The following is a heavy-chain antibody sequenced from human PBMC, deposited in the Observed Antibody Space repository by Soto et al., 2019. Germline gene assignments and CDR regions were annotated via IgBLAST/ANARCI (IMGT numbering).Heavy chain of an antibody. CDR2: ISGSGGST. D-gene: IGHD3-22*01. J-gene: IGHJ4*02. V-gene: IGHV3-23*01. CDR1: GFTFSSYA. Sequence: EVQLLESGGGLVQPGGSLRLSCAASGFTFSSYAMSWVRQAPGKGLEWVSAISGSGGSTYYADSVKGRFTISRDNSKNTLYLQMNGLRAEETGVYYCAKVPYYYDSSGYYFEDYWGQGTLVTVSS. CDR3: AKVPYYYDSSGYYFEDY.